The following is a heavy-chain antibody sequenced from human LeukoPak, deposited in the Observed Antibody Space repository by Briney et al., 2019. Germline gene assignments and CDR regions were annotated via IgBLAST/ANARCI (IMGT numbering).Heavy chain of an antibody. CDR3: ARLRGYSYGDSGDY. Sequence: GASVKVSCKASGYTFTGYYMHWVRQAPGQGLEWMGWINPNSGGTNYAQKFQGRVTMTRDASISTAYMELSRLRSDDTAVYYCARLRGYSYGDSGDYWGQGTPVTVSS. J-gene: IGHJ4*02. CDR1: GYTFTGYY. CDR2: INPNSGGT. V-gene: IGHV1-2*02. D-gene: IGHD5-18*01.